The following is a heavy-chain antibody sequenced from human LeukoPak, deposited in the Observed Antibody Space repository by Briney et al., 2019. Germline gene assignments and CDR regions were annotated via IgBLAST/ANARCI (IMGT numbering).Heavy chain of an antibody. CDR2: ISSDGSST. CDR1: GFTFSSYE. Sequence: PGGSLRLSCAASGFTFSSYEMNWVRQAPGKGLVWVSRISSDGSSTTYADSVKGRFTISRDNAKNTLYLQMNSLRAEDTAVYYCATYRQVLLPFESWGQGTLVTVSS. J-gene: IGHJ4*02. CDR3: ATYRQVLLPFES. D-gene: IGHD2-8*02. V-gene: IGHV3-74*01.